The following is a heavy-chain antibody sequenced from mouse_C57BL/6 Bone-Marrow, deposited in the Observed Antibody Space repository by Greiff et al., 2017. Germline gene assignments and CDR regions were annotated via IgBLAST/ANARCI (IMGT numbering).Heavy chain of an antibody. CDR3: VRKGRDWYLDV. J-gene: IGHJ1*03. V-gene: IGHV1-54*01. CDR1: GYAFTNYL. CDR2: INPGSGGT. Sequence: VQLQQSGPELVRPGTSVKVSCKASGYAFTNYLIEWVKQRPGQGLEWIGVINPGSGGTNYNEKFKGKATLTADKSSSTAYMQLSSLTSEDSAVEVCVRKGRDWYLDVGGTGTTVTVSS.